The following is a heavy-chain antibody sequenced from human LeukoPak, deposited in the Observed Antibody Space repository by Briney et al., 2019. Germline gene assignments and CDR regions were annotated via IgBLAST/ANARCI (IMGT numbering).Heavy chain of an antibody. CDR1: GGTFSSYA. J-gene: IGHJ2*01. D-gene: IGHD3-22*01. CDR2: ISYDGSNK. V-gene: IGHV3-30-3*01. CDR3: VRGEYYYDSSGRGFDL. Sequence: SCKASGGTFSSYAMHWVRQAPGKGLEWVALISYDGSNKYYADSVKGRFTISRDNSKNKLYLQMNSLRAEDTAVYYCVRGEYYYDSSGRGFDLWGRGTLVTVSS.